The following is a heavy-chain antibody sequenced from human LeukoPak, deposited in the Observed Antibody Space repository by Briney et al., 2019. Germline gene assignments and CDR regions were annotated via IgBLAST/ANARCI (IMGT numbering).Heavy chain of an antibody. Sequence: SETLSLTCTVSGGSISRGGYYWSWIRQHPGKGLEWIGYIYYSGSTYYNPSLKSRVTISVDTSKNQFSLKLSSVTAADTAVYYCARARESDYGDYYPTNWGQGTLVTVSS. D-gene: IGHD4-17*01. CDR1: GGSISRGGYY. CDR3: ARARESDYGDYYPTN. CDR2: IYYSGST. V-gene: IGHV4-31*03. J-gene: IGHJ4*02.